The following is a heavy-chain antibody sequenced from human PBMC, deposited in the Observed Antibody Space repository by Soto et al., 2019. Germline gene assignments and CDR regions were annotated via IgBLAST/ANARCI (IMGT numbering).Heavy chain of an antibody. D-gene: IGHD2-2*01. V-gene: IGHV3-23*01. J-gene: IGHJ4*02. CDR3: VRYASGSNSPFDS. CDR2: IGTSDRT. Sequence: GGSLRLSCAASGFTFSSYAMSWVRQAPGKGLEWVSSIGTSDRTYYADSVKGRFTISRDISKDTLYLQMSSLRVEDTAVYYCVRYASGSNSPFDSWGQGTMVTVSS. CDR1: GFTFSSYA.